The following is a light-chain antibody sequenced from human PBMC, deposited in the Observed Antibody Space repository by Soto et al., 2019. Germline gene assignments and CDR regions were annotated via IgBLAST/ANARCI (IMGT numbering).Light chain of an antibody. V-gene: IGKV1-39*01. CDR3: QQSYSTPYT. CDR1: QGISGY. Sequence: DIQMTQSPSSLSASVGDRVTITCRASQGISGYLNWYQQKPGKALKLLIYAASSLQSGVPSRFSGSGSGTDFTLTISSLQPEDFATYYCQQSYSTPYTFGQGTKLEIK. CDR2: AAS. J-gene: IGKJ2*01.